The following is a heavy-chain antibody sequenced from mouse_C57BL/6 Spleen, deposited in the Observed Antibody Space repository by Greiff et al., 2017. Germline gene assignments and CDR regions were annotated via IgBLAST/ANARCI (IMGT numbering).Heavy chain of an antibody. D-gene: IGHD2-4*01. CDR1: GFSLTSYA. Sequence: VLLVESGPGLVAPSQSLSITCTVSGFSLTSYAISWVRQPPGKGLEWLGVIWPGGGTNYNSALKSRLSISKDNSKSQVFLKMNSRQTDDTARYDCARNDYDADWFAYWGQGTLVTVSA. CDR3: ARNDYDADWFAY. V-gene: IGHV2-9-1*01. J-gene: IGHJ3*01. CDR2: IWPGGGT.